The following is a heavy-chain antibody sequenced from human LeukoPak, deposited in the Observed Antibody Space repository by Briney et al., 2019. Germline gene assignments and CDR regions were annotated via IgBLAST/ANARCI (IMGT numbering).Heavy chain of an antibody. Sequence: GASEKVSCKASGGTFSGYAISWVRQAPGQGLEWMGRIIPIFGIANYAQKFQGRVTITADKSTSTAYMELSSLRSEDTAVYYCARAYSSGTGFDYWGQGTLVTVSS. D-gene: IGHD6-19*01. V-gene: IGHV1-69*04. CDR2: IIPIFGIA. CDR1: GGTFSGYA. CDR3: ARAYSSGTGFDY. J-gene: IGHJ4*02.